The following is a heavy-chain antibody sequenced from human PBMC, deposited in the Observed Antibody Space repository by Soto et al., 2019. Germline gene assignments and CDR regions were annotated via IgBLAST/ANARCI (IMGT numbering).Heavy chain of an antibody. CDR1: GGSISSGDYY. CDR3: ARDDPRGYYYGMDV. D-gene: IGHD3-10*01. J-gene: IGHJ6*02. V-gene: IGHV4-30-4*01. Sequence: QVQLQESGPGLVKPSQTLSLTCTVSGGSISSGDYYWSWIRQPPGKGLEWIGYIYYSGSTYYNPSLTSRVTISVDTSTNQCSLKLSSVTAADTAVYYCARDDPRGYYYGMDVWGQGTTVTVSS. CDR2: IYYSGST.